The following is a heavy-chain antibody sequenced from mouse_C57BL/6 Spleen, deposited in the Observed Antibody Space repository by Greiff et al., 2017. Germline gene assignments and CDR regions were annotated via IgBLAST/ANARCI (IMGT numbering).Heavy chain of an antibody. CDR2: IHPNSGST. Sequence: QVQLKQPGAELVKPGASVKLSCKASGYTFTSYWMPWVKQRPGQGLEWIGMIHPNSGSTNYNEKFKSKATLTVDKSSSTAYMQLSSLTSEDSAVYYCARRYYDGYSTHYFDYWGQGTTLTVSS. J-gene: IGHJ2*01. D-gene: IGHD2-3*01. CDR3: ARRYYDGYSTHYFDY. V-gene: IGHV1-64*01. CDR1: GYTFTSYW.